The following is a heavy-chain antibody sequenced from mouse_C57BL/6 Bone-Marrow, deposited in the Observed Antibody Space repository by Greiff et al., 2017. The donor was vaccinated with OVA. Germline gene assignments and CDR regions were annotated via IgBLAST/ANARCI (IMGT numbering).Heavy chain of an antibody. J-gene: IGHJ2*01. V-gene: IGHV1-55*01. CDR1: GYTFTSYW. CDR3: ARARVTTVVDSYYFDY. CDR2: INPGSGGT. D-gene: IGHD1-1*01. Sequence: QVQLQQPGAELVKPGASVKMSCKASGYTFTSYWITWVKQRPGQGLEWIGVINPGSGGTNYNEKFKGKATLTADKSSSTAYMQLSSLTSEDSAVYFCARARVTTVVDSYYFDYWGQGTTLTVSS.